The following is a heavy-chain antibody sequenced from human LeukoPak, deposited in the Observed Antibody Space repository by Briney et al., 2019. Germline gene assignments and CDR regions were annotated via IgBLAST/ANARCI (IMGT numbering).Heavy chain of an antibody. D-gene: IGHD6-13*01. V-gene: IGHV4-59*01. J-gene: IGHJ5*02. CDR3: AREMYSSSVNWFDP. Sequence: SETLSLTCTVSSGSISSYYWSWIRQPPGKGLEWIGYIYYSGSTNYNPSLKSRVTISVDTSKNQFSLKLSSVTAADTAVYYCAREMYSSSVNWFDPWGQGTLVTVSS. CDR2: IYYSGST. CDR1: SGSISSYY.